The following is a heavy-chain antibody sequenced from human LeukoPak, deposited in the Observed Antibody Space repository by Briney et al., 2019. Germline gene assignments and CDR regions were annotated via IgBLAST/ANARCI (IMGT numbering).Heavy chain of an antibody. V-gene: IGHV1-18*01. D-gene: IGHD3-22*01. Sequence: ASVKVSCKASGYTFTSYGVSWVRQAPGQGLEWMGWISAYNGNTNYAQKFQGRVTMTTDTSTSTAYVELRSVRSDDTAVYYCARDGAMGVVVVIPWFDPWGQGTLVTVSS. CDR2: ISAYNGNT. CDR1: GYTFTSYG. J-gene: IGHJ5*02. CDR3: ARDGAMGVVVVIPWFDP.